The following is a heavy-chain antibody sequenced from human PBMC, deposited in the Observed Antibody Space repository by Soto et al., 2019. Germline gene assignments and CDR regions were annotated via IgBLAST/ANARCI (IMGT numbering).Heavy chain of an antibody. J-gene: IGHJ4*02. D-gene: IGHD4-17*01. V-gene: IGHV1-69*02. Sequence: QVQLVQSGAEVKKPGSSVKVSCKASGGTFSSYTISWVRQSPGQGLEWMGRIIPILGIANYAQKFQGRVTITADKSTSTAYMELSSLRSEDTAVYYCANLNDYDLLDYWGQGTLVTVSS. CDR1: GGTFSSYT. CDR2: IIPILGIA. CDR3: ANLNDYDLLDY.